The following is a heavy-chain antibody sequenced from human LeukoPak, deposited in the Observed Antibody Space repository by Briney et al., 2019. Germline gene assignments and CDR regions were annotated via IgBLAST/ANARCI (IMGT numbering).Heavy chain of an antibody. D-gene: IGHD1-20*01. CDR3: ARHSNWNGGVDWFDP. CDR2: IHYSGSP. V-gene: IGHV4-59*08. CDR1: GGSNY. Sequence: SETLSLTCTVSGGSNYWSWIRQPPGKGSEWIGYIHYSGSPNYNPSLKSRVTISIDTSNNQFSLKLNSVTAADTAVYYCARHSNWNGGVDWFDPWGQGAQVTVSS. J-gene: IGHJ5*02.